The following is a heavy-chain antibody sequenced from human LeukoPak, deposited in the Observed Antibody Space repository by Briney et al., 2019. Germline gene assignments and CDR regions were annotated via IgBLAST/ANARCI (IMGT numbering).Heavy chain of an antibody. V-gene: IGHV3-30*03. CDR3: ARDGAAAGSDYYYYMDV. CDR2: ISYDGSNK. D-gene: IGHD6-13*01. CDR1: GFTFSSYG. Sequence: GGSLRLSCAASGFTFSSYGMHWVRQAPGKGLEWVAVISYDGSNKYYADSVKGRFTISRDNSKNTLYLQMNSLRAEDTAVYYCARDGAAAGSDYYYYMDVWGKGTTVTVSS. J-gene: IGHJ6*03.